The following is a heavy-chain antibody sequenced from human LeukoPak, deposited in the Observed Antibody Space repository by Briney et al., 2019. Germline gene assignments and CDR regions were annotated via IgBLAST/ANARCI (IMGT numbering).Heavy chain of an antibody. J-gene: IGHJ4*02. CDR3: ARECYDGGNSGYYYVKLYYFDS. V-gene: IGHV3-21*01. CDR2: ISSSGSYI. D-gene: IGHD3-22*01. Sequence: GGSLRLSCVASGFTFSNYNMNWVRQAPGKGLEWVSSISSSGSYIYYADSVKGRFTVSRDNAKNSLYLLMTSLRAEDTAVYYCARECYDGGNSGYYYVKLYYFDSWGQGTLVTVSS. CDR1: GFTFSNYN.